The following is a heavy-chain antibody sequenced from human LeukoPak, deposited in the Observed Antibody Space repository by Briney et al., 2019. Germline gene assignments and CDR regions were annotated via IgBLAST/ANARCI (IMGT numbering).Heavy chain of an antibody. Sequence: PGGSLRLSCAASGFTFSSYAMSWVRQAPGKGLEWVSAISGSGVSTYYADSVKGRFTISRDNSKNTLYLQMNSLRAEDTAVYYCARVHGTTGYCSGGSCFRGGGYYYYYMDVWGKGTTVTVSS. CDR3: ARVHGTTGYCSGGSCFRGGGYYYYYMDV. CDR2: ISGSGVST. CDR1: GFTFSSYA. J-gene: IGHJ6*03. D-gene: IGHD2-15*01. V-gene: IGHV3-23*01.